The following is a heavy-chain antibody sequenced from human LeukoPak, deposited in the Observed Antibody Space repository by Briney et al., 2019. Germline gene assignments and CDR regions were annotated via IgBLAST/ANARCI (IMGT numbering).Heavy chain of an antibody. D-gene: IGHD6-6*01. Sequence: ASVKVSCKASGYTFTSYYMHWVRQAPGQGLEWMGIINPGGGSTSYAQKFQGRVTMTRDTSTSTVYMELSSLRSEDTAVYYCARDLPQRPLYSSSSWVAYSGSGYWGQGTLVTVSS. CDR3: ARDLPQRPLYSSSSWVAYSGSGY. CDR1: GYTFTSYY. CDR2: INPGGGST. J-gene: IGHJ4*02. V-gene: IGHV1-46*01.